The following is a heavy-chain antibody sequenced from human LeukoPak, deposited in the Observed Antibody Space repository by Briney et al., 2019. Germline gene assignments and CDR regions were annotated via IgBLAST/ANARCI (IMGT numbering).Heavy chain of an antibody. V-gene: IGHV3-23*01. CDR1: GFTFSSYA. J-gene: IGHJ4*02. CDR3: AKDGGSGTYYNY. CDR2: ISGSGYST. Sequence: GGSLRLSCATSGFTFSSYAMSWVRQAPGKGLEWVSGISGSGYSTYYADSVKGRFTISRDNSKNTLYLQMDSLRAEDTAVYYCAKDGGSGTYYNYWGQGTLVTVSS. D-gene: IGHD1-26*01.